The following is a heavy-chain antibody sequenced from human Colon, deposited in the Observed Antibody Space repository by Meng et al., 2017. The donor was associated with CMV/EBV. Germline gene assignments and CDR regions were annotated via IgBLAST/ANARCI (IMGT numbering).Heavy chain of an antibody. CDR2: ISAIGYYA. D-gene: IGHD2-2*01. Sequence: CGTVRFCITGLALHWPRQAPGEVLVCVSVISAIGYYAFYTGSVKGPFTISRDTSKLTMYLQTTSLRAEDKAVYFCARAPTRRYYFDSWGQGSLVTVSS. CDR1: RFCITGLA. CDR3: ARAPTRRYYFDS. V-gene: IGHV3-23*01. J-gene: IGHJ4*02.